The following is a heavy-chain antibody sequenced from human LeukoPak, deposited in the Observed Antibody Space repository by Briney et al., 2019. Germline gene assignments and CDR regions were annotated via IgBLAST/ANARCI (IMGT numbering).Heavy chain of an antibody. D-gene: IGHD3-16*01. V-gene: IGHV5-51*01. CDR3: AADMMGVTVPDY. Sequence: GESLQSSCKGSAYRFPSYCITWVRHMPGKGLEWMGTIYPQDSDTRYNPSFQGQVTISVDNSITTAYLQWSSLKDSDIAMYECAADMMGVTVPDYWGQGTPVTVSS. CDR1: AYRFPSYC. J-gene: IGHJ4*02. CDR2: IYPQDSDT.